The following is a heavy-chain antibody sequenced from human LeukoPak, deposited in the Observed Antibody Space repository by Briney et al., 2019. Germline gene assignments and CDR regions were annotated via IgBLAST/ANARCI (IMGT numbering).Heavy chain of an antibody. Sequence: GGSLRLSCAASGFTFSSYGMHWVRQAPGKGLEWVAVISYDGSNKYYADSVKGRFTISRDNSKNTLYLQMNSLRAEDTAVYYCAKCRARITMVRGGVFDYWGQGALVTVSS. CDR2: ISYDGSNK. CDR1: GFTFSSYG. CDR3: AKCRARITMVRGGVFDY. D-gene: IGHD3-10*01. J-gene: IGHJ4*02. V-gene: IGHV3-30*18.